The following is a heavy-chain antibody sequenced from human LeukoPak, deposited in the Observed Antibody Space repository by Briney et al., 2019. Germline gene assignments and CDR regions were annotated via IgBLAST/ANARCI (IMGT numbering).Heavy chain of an antibody. CDR2: IRYDGSNK. J-gene: IGHJ4*02. V-gene: IGHV3-30*02. CDR1: GFTFSSYG. CDR3: AKPTRGSGSFLIDF. D-gene: IGHD1-26*01. Sequence: PGGSLRLSCAASGFTFSSYGMHWVRQAPGKGLEWVAFIRYDGSNKYYVDSVKGRFTISRDNSKNTLYLQMNSLRAEDTAVYYCAKPTRGSGSFLIDFWGQGTLVTVSS.